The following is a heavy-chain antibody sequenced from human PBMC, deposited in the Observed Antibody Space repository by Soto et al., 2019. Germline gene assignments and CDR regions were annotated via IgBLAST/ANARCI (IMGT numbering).Heavy chain of an antibody. J-gene: IGHJ6*03. V-gene: IGHV3-64*01. Sequence: EAQLVESGGGLVQPGGSLRLSCAASGFTFSNYEMNWVRQAPGKGLEYVSGISNNGAHTDYAKSVKGRFTISRDNSENTLYLQMGSLRAEDMALYYCARRGYGSRWPNVYMDVWGKGTTVPVSS. D-gene: IGHD6-13*01. CDR1: GFTFSNYE. CDR2: ISNNGAHT. CDR3: ARRGYGSRWPNVYMDV.